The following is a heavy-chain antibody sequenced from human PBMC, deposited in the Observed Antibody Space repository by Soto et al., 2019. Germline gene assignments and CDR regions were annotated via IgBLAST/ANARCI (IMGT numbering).Heavy chain of an antibody. V-gene: IGHV1-69*12. CDR1: GGTFGNSA. CDR2: IIPIFPTP. CDR3: ARDKDRQQLGGNYYYGIDV. J-gene: IGHJ6*02. D-gene: IGHD3-3*02. Sequence: QVQLVQSGAEVKKPGSSVTVSCKASGGTFGNSAISRVRQAPGQGLEWMGGIIPIFPTPHYAQKFQGRVTITADESTSTAYMELTSLRSEDTAVYYCARDKDRQQLGGNYYYGIDVWGQGTTVTVSS.